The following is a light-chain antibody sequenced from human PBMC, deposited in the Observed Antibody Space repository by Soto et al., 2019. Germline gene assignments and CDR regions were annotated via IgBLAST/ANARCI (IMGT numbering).Light chain of an antibody. V-gene: IGKV3-11*01. CDR3: QQRHMWPIT. CDR2: DAS. Sequence: EIVMTQSPATLSVSPGERATLSCRASQSVSSNLAWYQQKPGQAPRLLIHDASNRATGIPARFSGSGSGTDFTLTISSLEPEDSAVYYCQQRHMWPITFGQGTRLEI. J-gene: IGKJ5*01. CDR1: QSVSSN.